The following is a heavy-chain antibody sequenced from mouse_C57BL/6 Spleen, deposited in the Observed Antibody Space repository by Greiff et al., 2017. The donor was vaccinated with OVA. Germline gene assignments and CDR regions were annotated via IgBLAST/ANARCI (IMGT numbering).Heavy chain of an antibody. V-gene: IGHV1-81*01. J-gene: IGHJ3*01. CDR3: ARPTMVKTWFAY. D-gene: IGHD2-9*01. CDR2: IYPRSGNT. CDR1: GYTFTSYG. Sequence: VQLVESGAELARPGASVKLSCKASGYTFTSYGISWVKQRTGQGLEWIGEIYPRSGNTYYNEKFKGKATLTADKSSSTAYMQLSSLTSEDSAVYYCARPTMVKTWFAYWGQGTLVTVSA.